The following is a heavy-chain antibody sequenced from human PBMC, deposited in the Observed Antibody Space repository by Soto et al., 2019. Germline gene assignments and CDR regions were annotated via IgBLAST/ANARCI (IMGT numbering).Heavy chain of an antibody. CDR1: GFTFSNAW. Sequence: GGSLRLSCAASGFTFSNAWMSWVRQAPGKGLEWVGRIKSKTDGGTTDYAAPVKGRFTISRDDSKNTLYLQMNSLKTEDTAVYYCTTDSGSYCSSTSCYSDYWGQGTLVTVSS. D-gene: IGHD2-2*01. CDR3: TTDSGSYCSSTSCYSDY. J-gene: IGHJ4*02. V-gene: IGHV3-15*01. CDR2: IKSKTDGGTT.